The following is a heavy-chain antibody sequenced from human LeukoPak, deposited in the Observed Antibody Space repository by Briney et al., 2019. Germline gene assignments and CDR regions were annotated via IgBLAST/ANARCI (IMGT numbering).Heavy chain of an antibody. J-gene: IGHJ6*03. Sequence: PGGSLRLSCGASGFTFSDYYMSWIRQAPGKGLQWVSYISSSGRTIYYADSVKGRFTISRDNAKDSLYLQINSLTAEDTAVYFCERGVDFEIYGHYYMDVWGKGTTVTVSS. CDR3: ERGVDFEIYGHYYMDV. CDR1: GFTFSDYY. D-gene: IGHD3-9*01. CDR2: ISSSGRTI. V-gene: IGHV3-11*04.